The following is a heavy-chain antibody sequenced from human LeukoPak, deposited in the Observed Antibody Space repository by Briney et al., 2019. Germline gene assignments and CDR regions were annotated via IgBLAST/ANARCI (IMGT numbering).Heavy chain of an antibody. CDR1: GGSFSGYY. CDR2: INHSGST. D-gene: IGHD5/OR15-5a*01. J-gene: IGHJ4*02. CDR3: ARANRVSLYYFDY. Sequence: SETLSLTCAVYGGSFSGYYWSWIRQPPEKGLEWIGEINHSGSTNYNPSLKSRVTISVYTFKNQFSLKLSSVTAADTAVYYCARANRVSLYYFDYWGQGTLVTVSS. V-gene: IGHV4-34*01.